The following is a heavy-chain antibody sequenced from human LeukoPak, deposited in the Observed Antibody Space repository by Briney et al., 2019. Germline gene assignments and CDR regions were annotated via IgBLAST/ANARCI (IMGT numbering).Heavy chain of an antibody. CDR3: ARDSGFFAAIEYYIDY. D-gene: IGHD2-2*02. Sequence: GGSLRLSCAASGFTFSSYSMNWVRQAPGKGLEWVSSISSSSSYIYYADSVKGRFTISRDNAKNSLYLQMNSLRAEDTAVYYCARDSGFFAAIEYYIDYWGQGTLVTVSS. CDR1: GFTFSSYS. V-gene: IGHV3-21*01. J-gene: IGHJ4*02. CDR2: ISSSSSYI.